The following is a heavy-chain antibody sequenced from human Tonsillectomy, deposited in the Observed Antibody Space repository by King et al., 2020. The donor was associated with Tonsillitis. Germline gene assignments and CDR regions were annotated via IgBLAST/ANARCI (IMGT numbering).Heavy chain of an antibody. CDR2: IFYSGIT. J-gene: IGHJ4*02. V-gene: IGHV4-31*03. D-gene: IGHD3-10*01. Sequence: QLQESGPGLVKPSQTLSLTCTVSGDSISSAGHYWTWIRQHPGKGLEWIGYIFYSGITYYNPSLRSRVAISVDTSKNQFSLRLSSVTAADTAVYYCARDRDNYFDAWSQGTLVTVSS. CDR1: GDSISSAGHY. CDR3: ARDRDNYFDA.